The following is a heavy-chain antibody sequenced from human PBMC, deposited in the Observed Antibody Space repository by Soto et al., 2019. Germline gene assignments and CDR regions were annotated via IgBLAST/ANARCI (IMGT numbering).Heavy chain of an antibody. Sequence: PSETLSLTCTVSGGSISSYYWSWIRQPPGKGLEWIGYIYYSGSTNYNPSLKSRVTISVDTSKNQFSLKLSSVTAADTAVYYCAGLRKYGGSVPMDVWGKGPRSPSPQ. CDR2: IYYSGST. D-gene: IGHD5-12*01. CDR1: GGSISSYY. V-gene: IGHV4-59*01. J-gene: IGHJ6*01. CDR3: AGLRKYGGSVPMDV.